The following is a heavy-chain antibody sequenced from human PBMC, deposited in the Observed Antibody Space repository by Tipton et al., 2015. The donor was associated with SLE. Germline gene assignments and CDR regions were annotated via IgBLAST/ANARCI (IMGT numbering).Heavy chain of an antibody. Sequence: TLSLTCAVYGGSFSGYYWSWIRQPPGKGLEWIGEINHSGSTNYNPSLKSRVTISVDRSKNQFSLKLSSVPAADTAVYYCARETVTKDAFDIWGQGTMVTVSS. J-gene: IGHJ3*02. D-gene: IGHD4-23*01. V-gene: IGHV4-34*01. CDR3: ARETVTKDAFDI. CDR2: INHSGST. CDR1: GGSFSGYY.